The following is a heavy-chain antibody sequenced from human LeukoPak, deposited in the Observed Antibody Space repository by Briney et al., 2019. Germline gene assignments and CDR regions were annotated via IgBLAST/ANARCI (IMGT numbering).Heavy chain of an antibody. Sequence: QSGGSLRLSCAASGFTFSSYAMSWVRQAPGKGLEWVSAISGSGGSTYYADSVKGRFTISRDNSKNTLYLQKNSLRAEDTAVYYCATAIATVVTRGWGQGTLVTVSS. CDR1: GFTFSSYA. J-gene: IGHJ4*02. D-gene: IGHD4-23*01. CDR3: ATAIATVVTRG. CDR2: ISGSGGST. V-gene: IGHV3-23*01.